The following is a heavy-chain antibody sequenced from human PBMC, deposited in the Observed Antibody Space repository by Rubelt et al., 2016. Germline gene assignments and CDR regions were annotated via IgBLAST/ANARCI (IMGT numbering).Heavy chain of an antibody. V-gene: IGHV1-2*06. J-gene: IGHJ6*02. Sequence: QVQLVQSGAEVKKPGASVKVSCKASGYTFTSYYMHWVRQAPGQGLEWMGRINPNSGGTNYAQKVQGRVTMTRDTSISTAYMELSRLRSDDTAVYYCAREGDYYYGMDVWGQGTTVTVSS. CDR2: INPNSGGT. CDR3: AREGDYYYGMDV. CDR1: GYTFTSYY. D-gene: IGHD3-16*01.